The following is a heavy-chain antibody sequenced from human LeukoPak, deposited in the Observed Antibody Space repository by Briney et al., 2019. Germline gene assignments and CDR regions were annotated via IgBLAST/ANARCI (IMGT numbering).Heavy chain of an antibody. CDR1: GFTFSNYA. CDR2: ISSSSSYI. V-gene: IGHV3-21*04. Sequence: NPGRSLRLSCAASGFTFSNYAMHWVRQAPGKGLEWVSSISSSSSYIYYADSVKGRFTISRDNAKNSLYLQMNSLRAEDTALYYCAKENPHNDYWGQGTLVTVSS. J-gene: IGHJ4*02. CDR3: AKENPHNDY.